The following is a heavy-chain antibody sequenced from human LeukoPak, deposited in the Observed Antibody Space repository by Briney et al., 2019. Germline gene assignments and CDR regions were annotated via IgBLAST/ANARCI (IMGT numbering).Heavy chain of an antibody. CDR2: INPNSGGT. V-gene: IGHV1-2*02. J-gene: IGHJ4*02. CDR1: GYTLTGYY. Sequence: GASVKVSCKASGYTLTGYYMHWVRQAPGQGLGWMGWINPNSGGTNYAQKFQGRVTMTRDTSISTAYMELSRLRSDDTAVYYCARRAGAYSHPYDYWGQGTLVTVSS. CDR3: ARRAGAYSHPYDY. D-gene: IGHD4/OR15-4a*01.